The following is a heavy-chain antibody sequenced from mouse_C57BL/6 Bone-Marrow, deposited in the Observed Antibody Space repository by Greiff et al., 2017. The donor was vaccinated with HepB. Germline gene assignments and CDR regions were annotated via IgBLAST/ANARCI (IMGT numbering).Heavy chain of an antibody. CDR1: GYTFTNYW. V-gene: IGHV1-63*01. CDR3: ASYGSSGTRYFDV. D-gene: IGHD1-1*01. CDR2: IYPGGGYT. J-gene: IGHJ1*03. Sequence: QVQLQQSGAELVRPGTSVKMSCKASGYTFTNYWIGWAKQRPGHGLEWIGDIYPGGGYTNYNEKFKGKATLTADKSSSTAYMQFSSLTSEDSAIYYCASYGSSGTRYFDVWGTGTTVTVSS.